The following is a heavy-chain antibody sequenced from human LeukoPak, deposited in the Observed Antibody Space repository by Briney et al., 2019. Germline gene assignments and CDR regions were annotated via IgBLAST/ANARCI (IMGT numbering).Heavy chain of an antibody. CDR3: ARAAVWGCSSTSCDSNY. CDR1: GFTFISYS. J-gene: IGHJ4*02. D-gene: IGHD2-2*01. Sequence: PGGSLRLSCAASGFTFISYSMNWVRQAPGKGLEWVSYISSSSSYIYYAHSVKGRFTISRDNAKNSLYLQMNSLRAEDTAVYYCARAAVWGCSSTSCDSNYWGQGTLVTVSS. V-gene: IGHV3-21*01. CDR2: ISSSSSYI.